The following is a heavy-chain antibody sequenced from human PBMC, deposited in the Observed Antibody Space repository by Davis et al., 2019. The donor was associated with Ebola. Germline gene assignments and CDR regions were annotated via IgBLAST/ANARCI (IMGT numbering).Heavy chain of an antibody. CDR2: ISSSGSTI. CDR3: ARDSLEWLFFDY. Sequence: LKISCAASGFTFSDYYMSWIRQAPGKGLEWVSYISSSGSTIYYADSVKGRFTISRDNAKNSLYLQMNSLRAEDTAVYYCARDSLEWLFFDYWGQGTLVTVSS. V-gene: IGHV3-11*04. CDR1: GFTFSDYY. J-gene: IGHJ4*02. D-gene: IGHD3-3*01.